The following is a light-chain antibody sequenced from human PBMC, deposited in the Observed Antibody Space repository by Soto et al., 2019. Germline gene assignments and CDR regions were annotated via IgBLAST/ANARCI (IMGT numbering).Light chain of an antibody. CDR3: CSYASSTSYV. CDR2: DVS. Sequence: QSVLTQPASVSGSPGQSITISCTGTSSDVGGYNFVTWYQQHPGEAPKLMIHDVSSRASGVPNRFSGSKSGTTASLTISGLQAEDEADYYCCSYASSTSYVFRTGTKLTVL. CDR1: SSDVGGYNF. V-gene: IGLV2-14*03. J-gene: IGLJ1*01.